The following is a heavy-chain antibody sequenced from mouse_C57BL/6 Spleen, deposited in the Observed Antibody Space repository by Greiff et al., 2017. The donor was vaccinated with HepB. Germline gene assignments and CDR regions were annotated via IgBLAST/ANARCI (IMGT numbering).Heavy chain of an antibody. D-gene: IGHD2-5*01. CDR2: ISSGSSTI. V-gene: IGHV5-17*01. Sequence: VQLKESGGGLVKPGGSLKLSCAASGFTFSDYGMHWVRQAPEKGLEWVAYISSGSSTIYYADTVKGRFTISRDNAKNTLFLQMTSLRSEDTAMYYCAREDYSKSYYFDYWGQGTTLTVSS. CDR1: GFTFSDYG. J-gene: IGHJ2*01. CDR3: AREDYSKSYYFDY.